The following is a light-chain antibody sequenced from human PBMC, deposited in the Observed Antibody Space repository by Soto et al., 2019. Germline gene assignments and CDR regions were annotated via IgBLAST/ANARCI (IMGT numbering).Light chain of an antibody. Sequence: VVMTQSPGSLSVSPWEIATLSWRASQSVSSNLAWYQQKPGQAPRLLIYGASTRATGVPARFSGSGSGTEFTLTISSLQSEDFAVYYCQQYNNWPWTFGQGTKVDIK. CDR1: QSVSSN. J-gene: IGKJ1*01. CDR2: GAS. V-gene: IGKV3-15*01. CDR3: QQYNNWPWT.